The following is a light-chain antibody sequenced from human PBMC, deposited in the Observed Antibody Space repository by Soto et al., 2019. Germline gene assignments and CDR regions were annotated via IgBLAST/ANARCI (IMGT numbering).Light chain of an antibody. CDR3: ATRDDSLNGL. J-gene: IGLJ1*01. CDR2: SNN. CDR1: RSNIGSKT. Sequence: QSALTQPPSASGTPGQRVTISCSGSRSNIGSKTVNWYQQLPGTAPKLLIYSNNQRPSGVPDRFSGSKSGTSTSLAISGIQSEDEADYYCATRDDSLNGLFGTGTKVTVL. V-gene: IGLV1-44*01.